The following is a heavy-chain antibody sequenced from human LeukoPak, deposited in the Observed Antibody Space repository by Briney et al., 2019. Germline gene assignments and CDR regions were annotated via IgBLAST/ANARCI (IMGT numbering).Heavy chain of an antibody. CDR1: GFAFSDYY. CDR3: ARDPTRGVRGVMDYFDY. V-gene: IGHV3-11*01. J-gene: IGHJ4*02. CDR2: ISSSGSTI. Sequence: PGGSLRLSCAASGFAFSDYYMSWIRQAPGKGLEWVSYISSSGSTIYYADSVKGRFTISRDNAKNSLYLQMNSLRAEDTAVYYCARDPTRGVRGVMDYFDYWGQGTLVTVSS. D-gene: IGHD3-10*01.